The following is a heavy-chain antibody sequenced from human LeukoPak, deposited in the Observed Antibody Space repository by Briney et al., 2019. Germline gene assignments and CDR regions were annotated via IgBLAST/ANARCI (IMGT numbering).Heavy chain of an antibody. CDR1: GFTFSSYG. V-gene: IGHV3-33*01. J-gene: IGHJ6*02. D-gene: IGHD3-10*01. Sequence: GRSLRLSCAASGFTFSSYGMHWVRQAPGKGLEWVAVLWYDGSNKYYADYVKGRFTISRDNSKNTLYLQMNSLRAEDTAVYYCAREGLLWFGEYEDYYYYGMDVWGQGTTVTVSS. CDR3: AREGLLWFGEYEDYYYYGMDV. CDR2: LWYDGSNK.